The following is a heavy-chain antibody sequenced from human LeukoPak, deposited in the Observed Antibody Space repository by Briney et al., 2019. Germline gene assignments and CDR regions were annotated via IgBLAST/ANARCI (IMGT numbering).Heavy chain of an antibody. CDR1: GFTFSNYA. V-gene: IGHV3-23*01. J-gene: IGHJ6*03. Sequence: GGSLRLSCAASGFTFSNYAMRWVRQAPGKGLEWVSGISGSGDSTYYADSVKGRFTISRDNSKNTLYLQMNSLRAEDTAVYYCARSFNTISGAYYYMDVWGKGTTVTISS. CDR3: ARSFNTISGAYYYMDV. CDR2: ISGSGDST. D-gene: IGHD3-9*01.